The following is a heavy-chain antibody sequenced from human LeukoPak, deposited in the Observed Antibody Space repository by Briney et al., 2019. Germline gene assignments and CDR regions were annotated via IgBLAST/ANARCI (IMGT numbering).Heavy chain of an antibody. D-gene: IGHD3-3*01. Sequence: ASVKVSCKASGGTFSSYANSWVRQAPGQGLEWMGRIIPIFGTANYAQKFQGRVTITTDESTSTAYMELSSLRSEDTAMYYCARDTYDFWSGYLGWFDPWGQGTLVTVSS. CDR1: GGTFSSYA. CDR3: ARDTYDFWSGYLGWFDP. J-gene: IGHJ5*02. V-gene: IGHV1-69*05. CDR2: IIPIFGTA.